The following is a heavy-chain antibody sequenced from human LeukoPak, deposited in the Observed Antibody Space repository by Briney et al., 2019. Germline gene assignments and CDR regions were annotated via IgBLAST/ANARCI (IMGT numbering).Heavy chain of an antibody. D-gene: IGHD3-10*01. CDR2: VYYDGNRK. CDR1: GFTFSNYG. V-gene: IGHV3-30*12. J-gene: IGHJ4*02. CDR3: ARDGHDMVRGVIKTGDY. Sequence: PGGSLRLSCAASGFTFSNYGMHWVRQAPGKGLEWVAFVYYDGNRKYYAASVKGRFTISRDNAKNSLYLRMNSLRAEDTAVYYCARDGHDMVRGVIKTGDYWGQGTLVTVSS.